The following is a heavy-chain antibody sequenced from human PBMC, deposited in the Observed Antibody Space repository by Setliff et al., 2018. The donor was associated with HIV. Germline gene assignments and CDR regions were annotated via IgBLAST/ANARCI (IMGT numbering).Heavy chain of an antibody. CDR1: GFTFSSYS. CDR2: ISGNSGAV. J-gene: IGHJ4*02. Sequence: PGESLKISCAASGFTFSSYSMNWVRQAPGKGLEWVSFISGNSGAVTYADSVKGRFTISRDNAKNSLYLQMNSLRAEDTAVYYYARDRGGSYTPLDYWGQGTLVTVSS. CDR3: ARDRGGSYTPLDY. D-gene: IGHD1-26*01. V-gene: IGHV3-48*01.